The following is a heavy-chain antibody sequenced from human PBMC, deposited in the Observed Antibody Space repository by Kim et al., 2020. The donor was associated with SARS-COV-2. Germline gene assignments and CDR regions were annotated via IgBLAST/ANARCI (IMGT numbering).Heavy chain of an antibody. Sequence: SETLSLTCTVSGGSISSGDYYWSWIRQPPGKGLEWIGYIYYTGSSHYNPSLNSRVTISIDTSKNQFSLKLSSVTAADTAVYYWCRGPPIGGGDCYSHWG. CDR2: IYYTGSS. CDR1: GGSISSGDYY. CDR3: CRGPPIGGGDCYSH. V-gene: IGHV4-30-4*01. D-gene: IGHD2-21*02. J-gene: IGHJ1*01.